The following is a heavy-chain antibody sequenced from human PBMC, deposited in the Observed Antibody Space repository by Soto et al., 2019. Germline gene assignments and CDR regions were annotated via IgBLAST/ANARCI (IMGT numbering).Heavy chain of an antibody. D-gene: IGHD3-22*01. Sequence: NPSETLSLTCTVSGGSISSYYWSWIRQPAGKGLEWIGRIYTSGSTNYNPSLKSRVTMSVDTSKNQFSLKLSSVTAADTAVYYCARTPDSSYDSSGYYYPYYFDYWGQGTLVTVSS. CDR2: IYTSGST. CDR1: GGSISSYY. V-gene: IGHV4-4*07. CDR3: ARTPDSSYDSSGYYYPYYFDY. J-gene: IGHJ4*02.